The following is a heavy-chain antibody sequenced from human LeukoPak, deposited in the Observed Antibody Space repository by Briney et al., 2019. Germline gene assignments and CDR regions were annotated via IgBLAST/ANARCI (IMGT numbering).Heavy chain of an antibody. J-gene: IGHJ3*02. CDR3: ARADRPGTFYAFDI. CDR1: GFTFSSYS. Sequence: GGSLRLSCAASGFTFSSYSMNWVRQAPGKGLEWASSISSSSSYIFYADSVKGRFTISRDNAKNSLYLQMNSLRAEDTAVYYCARADRPGTFYAFDIWGQGTMVTVSS. CDR2: ISSSSSYI. V-gene: IGHV3-21*01.